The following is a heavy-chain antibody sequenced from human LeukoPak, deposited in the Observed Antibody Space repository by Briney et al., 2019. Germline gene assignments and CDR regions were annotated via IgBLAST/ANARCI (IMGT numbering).Heavy chain of an antibody. V-gene: IGHV2-26*01. J-gene: IGHJ6*02. Sequence: KSSGPVLVKPTETLTLTCTVSGFSLSNARMGVRWIRQPPGKALEWLAHIFSNDEKSYSTSLKSRLTISKDTSKSQVVLTMTNMDPVDTATYYCARSAIYCSGGSCYYYYGMDVWGQGTTVTVSS. CDR3: ARSAIYCSGGSCYYYYGMDV. D-gene: IGHD2-15*01. CDR2: IFSNDEK. CDR1: GFSLSNARMG.